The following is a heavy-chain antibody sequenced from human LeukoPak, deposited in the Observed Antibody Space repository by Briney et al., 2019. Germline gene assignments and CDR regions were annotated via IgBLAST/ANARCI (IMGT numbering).Heavy chain of an antibody. D-gene: IGHD3-10*01. J-gene: IGHJ6*02. Sequence: ASVKVFCKASGYTFTSYGISWVRQAPGQGLEWMGWISAYNGNTNYAQKLQGRVTMTTDTSTSTAYMELRSLRSDDTAVYYCARDYTVRGVASHYYGMDVWGQGTTVTVSS. CDR2: ISAYNGNT. CDR3: ARDYTVRGVASHYYGMDV. CDR1: GYTFTSYG. V-gene: IGHV1-18*01.